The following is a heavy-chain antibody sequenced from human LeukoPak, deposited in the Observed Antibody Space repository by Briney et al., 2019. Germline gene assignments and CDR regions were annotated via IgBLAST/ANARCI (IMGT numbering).Heavy chain of an antibody. CDR3: ARLISYYYDSSGSSWFDP. Sequence: GGSLRLSCAASGFTFSDYYMSWIRQAPGKGLEWVANIKQDGSEKYYVDSMKGRFTISRDNAKNSLYLQMNSLRAEDTAVYYCARLISYYYDSSGSSWFDPWGQGTLVTVSS. J-gene: IGHJ5*02. V-gene: IGHV3-7*01. CDR2: IKQDGSEK. D-gene: IGHD3-22*01. CDR1: GFTFSDYY.